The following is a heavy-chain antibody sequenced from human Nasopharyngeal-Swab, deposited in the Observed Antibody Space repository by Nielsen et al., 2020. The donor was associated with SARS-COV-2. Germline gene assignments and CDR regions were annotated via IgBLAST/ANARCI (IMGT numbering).Heavy chain of an antibody. CDR2: ISYDGSNK. Sequence: GESLKISCAASGFTFSSYGMHWVRQAPGKGLGWVAVISYDGSNKYYADSVKGRFTISRDNSKNTLYLQMNSLRAEDTAVYYCAKDGGGFGEPFYGMDVWGQGTTVTVSS. CDR3: AKDGGGFGEPFYGMDV. J-gene: IGHJ6*02. D-gene: IGHD3-10*01. V-gene: IGHV3-30*18. CDR1: GFTFSSYG.